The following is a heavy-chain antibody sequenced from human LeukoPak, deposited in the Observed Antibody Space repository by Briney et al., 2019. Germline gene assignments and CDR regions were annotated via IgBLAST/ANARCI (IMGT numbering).Heavy chain of an antibody. CDR2: ISGSGGST. V-gene: IGHV3-23*01. Sequence: GGSLRLSCAASGFTFSSYAMSWVRQAPGKGLEWVSAISGSGGSTYYADSVKGRFTISRDNSKNTLYLRMNSLRAEDTAVYYCAKDYAPTPYFDPWGQGTLVTVSS. CDR3: AKDYAPTPYFDP. J-gene: IGHJ5*02. D-gene: IGHD3-16*01. CDR1: GFTFSSYA.